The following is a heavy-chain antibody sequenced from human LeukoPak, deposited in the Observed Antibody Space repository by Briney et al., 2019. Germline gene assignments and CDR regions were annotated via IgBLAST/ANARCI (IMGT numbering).Heavy chain of an antibody. V-gene: IGHV3-30*18. CDR3: AKELSGYYRN. CDR2: ISYDGSNK. D-gene: IGHD3-22*01. Sequence: GGSLRLSCAASGFTFSSYGMHWVRQAPGKGLEWVAVISYDGSNKYYADSVKGRFTISRDNSKNMLYLQMNSLRAEDTAVYYCAKELSGYYRNWGQGTLVTVSS. CDR1: GFTFSSYG. J-gene: IGHJ4*02.